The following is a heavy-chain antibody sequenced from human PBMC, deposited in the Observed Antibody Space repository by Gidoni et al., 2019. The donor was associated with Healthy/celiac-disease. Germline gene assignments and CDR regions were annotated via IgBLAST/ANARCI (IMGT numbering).Heavy chain of an antibody. CDR1: GFSLSNARMG. Sequence: QVTLKESGPVLVKPTETLTLTCTVSGFSLSNARMGVSWIRQPPGKALEWLAHIFSNDEKSYSTSLKSRLTISKDTSKSQVVLTMTNMDPVDTATYYCARLTYYDFWSGYYMYSDYWGQGTLVTVSS. CDR3: ARLTYYDFWSGYYMYSDY. V-gene: IGHV2-26*01. CDR2: IFSNDEK. D-gene: IGHD3-3*01. J-gene: IGHJ4*02.